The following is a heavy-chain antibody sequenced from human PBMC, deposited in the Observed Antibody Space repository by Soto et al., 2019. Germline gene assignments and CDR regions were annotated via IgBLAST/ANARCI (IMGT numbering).Heavy chain of an antibody. V-gene: IGHV3-48*01. CDR1: GFTFTSYS. D-gene: IGHD3-22*01. CDR2: ISIMSNTI. CDR3: AIDYRDGSGVGGF. Sequence: EVQLVESGGGLVQAGGSLRLSCAASGFTFTSYSMTWVRQAPGKGLEWVAYISIMSNTIKYTDSVVGRFTVSRDNAKNLLFLQMNSLRAEDTAVYYCAIDYRDGSGVGGFWGQGTLVTVSS. J-gene: IGHJ4*02.